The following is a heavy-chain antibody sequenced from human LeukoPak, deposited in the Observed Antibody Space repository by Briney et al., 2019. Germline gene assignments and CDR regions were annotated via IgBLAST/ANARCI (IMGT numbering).Heavy chain of an antibody. Sequence: GASVKVSCKASGYTFTSYYMHWVRQAPGQGLEWMGIINPSGGSTSYVQKFQGRVTMTRDTSTSTVYMELSSLRSEDTAVYYCARGALGVAVAGTIYYYYGMDVWGQGTTVTVSS. D-gene: IGHD6-19*01. CDR2: INPSGGST. CDR3: ARGALGVAVAGTIYYYYGMDV. V-gene: IGHV1-46*01. J-gene: IGHJ6*02. CDR1: GYTFTSYY.